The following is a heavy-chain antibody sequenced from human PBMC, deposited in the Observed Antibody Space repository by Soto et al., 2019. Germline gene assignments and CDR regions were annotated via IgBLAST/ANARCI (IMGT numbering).Heavy chain of an antibody. J-gene: IGHJ4*02. CDR3: AEDMRPDGVWDFGH. V-gene: IGHV3-23*01. CDR1: GFTFSTYT. CDR2: VGQDGAP. Sequence: EVQLLESGGGLVQPGGSLRLSCAASGFTFSTYTMAWVRQAPGRGPEWVSGVGQDGAPYYADSVKGRFTISRDNSRSSVYLEMIALRGEDTAGYYCAEDMRPDGVWDFGHWGQGTLVTVSS. D-gene: IGHD4-17*01.